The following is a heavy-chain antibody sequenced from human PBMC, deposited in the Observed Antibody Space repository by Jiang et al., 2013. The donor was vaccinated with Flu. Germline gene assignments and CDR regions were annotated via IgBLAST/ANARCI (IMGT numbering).Heavy chain of an antibody. V-gene: IGHV4-38-2*02. Sequence: GLVKPSETLSLTCAVSGYSISSGYYWGWIRQPPGKGLEWIASMYYSFDYSGGTYYNPSLKSRVTISLDTSKNQLSLNLRSVTAADTAVYYCAREKTSRYYMDVWGIGTTVTVSS. CDR1: GYSISSGYY. CDR3: AREKTSRYYMDV. J-gene: IGHJ6*03. CDR2: MYYSFDYSGGT.